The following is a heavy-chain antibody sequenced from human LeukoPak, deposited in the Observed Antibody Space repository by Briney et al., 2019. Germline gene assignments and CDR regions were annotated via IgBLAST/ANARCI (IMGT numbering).Heavy chain of an antibody. D-gene: IGHD6-19*01. CDR3: ARETMLAGFASGLGFNY. V-gene: IGHV4-59*12. CDR2: IHGSGNT. J-gene: IGHJ4*02. Sequence: SETLSLTCTVAGASISSWYWSWIRQPPGKGLGWIGNIHGSGNTNYNPSLKSRLSMSLDTSKNQVSLNLTSVTAADTATYFCARETMLAGFASGLGFNYWGQGILVIVSS. CDR1: GASISSWY.